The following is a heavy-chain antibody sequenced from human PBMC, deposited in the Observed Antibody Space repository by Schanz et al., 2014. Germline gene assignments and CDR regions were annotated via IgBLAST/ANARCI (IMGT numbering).Heavy chain of an antibody. V-gene: IGHV3-23*04. CDR2: ISGSGGTT. CDR1: GFTLSSYA. J-gene: IGHJ4*02. Sequence: VQLVESGGGVVQPGRSLRLSCAAYGFTLSSYAMHWVRQAPGRGLEWVSGISGSGGTTHYADSVKGRFTISRDNSKNTLYLHMNTLRSEDTAVYYCAKDSTHIDIVLVPTAIDYWGQGTLXTVSS. D-gene: IGHD2-2*01. CDR3: AKDSTHIDIVLVPTAIDY.